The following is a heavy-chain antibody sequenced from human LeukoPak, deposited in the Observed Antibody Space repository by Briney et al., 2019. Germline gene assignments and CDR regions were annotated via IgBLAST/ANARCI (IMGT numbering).Heavy chain of an antibody. CDR3: ARGPSRYYGMDV. V-gene: IGHV4-31*03. Sequence: SQTLSLTCTVSGGSISSGGYYWSWIRQHPGKGLEWIGYIYYSGSTYYNPSLKSRVTISVDTSKNQFSPKLSSVTAADTAVYYCARGPSRYYGMDVWGQGTTVTVSS. J-gene: IGHJ6*02. D-gene: IGHD6-6*01. CDR1: GGSISSGGYY. CDR2: IYYSGST.